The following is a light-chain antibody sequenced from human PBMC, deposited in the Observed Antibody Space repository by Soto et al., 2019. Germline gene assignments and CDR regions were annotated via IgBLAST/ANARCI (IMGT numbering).Light chain of an antibody. CDR3: RQLSTCPLT. CDR1: QSVSSY. Sequence: EIVLTQCPATLSLSPGERTTLSCRASQSVSSYFAWYQQKPGQPPRLLIYDASNRATGIPARFSGSGSGTDFTLTIRSLEPEDFAVYYCRQLSTCPLTFGQETSVAIK. CDR2: DAS. J-gene: IGKJ1*01. V-gene: IGKV3-11*01.